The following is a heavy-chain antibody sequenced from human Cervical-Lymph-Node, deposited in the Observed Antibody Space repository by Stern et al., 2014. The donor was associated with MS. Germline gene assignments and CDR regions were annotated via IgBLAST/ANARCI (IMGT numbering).Heavy chain of an antibody. V-gene: IGHV1-18*04. CDR1: GYTFSTYG. CDR2: INVYNGST. D-gene: IGHD3-10*01. CDR3: TRYTYGFDY. J-gene: IGHJ4*02. Sequence: DQLVESGGEVKKPGASVKVSCKAFGYTFSTYGIYWVRQAPGQGLEWMGWINVYNGSTKIAQKFQGRVSLTTEIATSTAYMELRSLRSDDTAVYYCTRYTYGFDYWGQGTLVTVSS.